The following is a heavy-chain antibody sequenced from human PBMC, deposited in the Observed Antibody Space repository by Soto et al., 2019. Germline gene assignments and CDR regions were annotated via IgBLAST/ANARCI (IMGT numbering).Heavy chain of an antibody. CDR3: ASGLTTSPHY. Sequence: LRLSCAASGFTFHESSMHWVRQAPGKGLEWVSSITWNSGSIIYADSVKGRFTISRDNGKKSLYLQMQSLRPEDTALYYCASGLTTSPHYWGQGSLVTVSS. D-gene: IGHD2-2*01. CDR2: ITWNSGSI. CDR1: GFTFHESS. J-gene: IGHJ4*02. V-gene: IGHV3-9*01.